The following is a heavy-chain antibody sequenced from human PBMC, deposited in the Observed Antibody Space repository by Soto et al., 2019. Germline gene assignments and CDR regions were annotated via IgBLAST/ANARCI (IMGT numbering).Heavy chain of an antibody. Sequence: QLQLQESGPGLVKPSETLSLTCTVSGGSISSSSYYWGWIRQPPGKGLEWIGSIYYSGSTYYNPSLKSRVTISVDTSKNQFSLKLSSVTAADTAVYYCAIRMGYRLTGPNWFDPWGQGTLVTVSS. D-gene: IGHD6-13*01. V-gene: IGHV4-39*01. CDR1: GGSISSSSYY. CDR2: IYYSGST. CDR3: AIRMGYRLTGPNWFDP. J-gene: IGHJ5*02.